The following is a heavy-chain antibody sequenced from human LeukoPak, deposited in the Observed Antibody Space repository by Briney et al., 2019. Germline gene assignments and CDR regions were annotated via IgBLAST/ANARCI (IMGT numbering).Heavy chain of an antibody. CDR3: ATRNPHYGDYYIDY. CDR1: GFTFSGSA. J-gene: IGHJ4*02. V-gene: IGHV3-73*01. D-gene: IGHD4-17*01. Sequence: GGSLRLSCAASGFTFSGSAMHWVRQASGKGLEWVGRIRSKANSYATAYAASVKGRFTISRDDSKNTAYLQMNSLKTEDTAVYYCATRNPHYGDYYIDYWGPGTLVTVSS. CDR2: IRSKANSYAT.